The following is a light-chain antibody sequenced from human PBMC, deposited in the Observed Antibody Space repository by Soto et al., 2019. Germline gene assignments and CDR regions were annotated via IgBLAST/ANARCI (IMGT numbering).Light chain of an antibody. V-gene: IGKV3-20*01. CDR2: GAS. Sequence: EIVLTQSPGTLSLSPGDRATLSCRASQSVGRDYLAWFQHKAGQAPRLLVHGASNRATGITDRFSGSGSGTDFPLTISRLEPEDFAVYYCHQYATDPLTFGGGTKVEI. CDR3: HQYATDPLT. CDR1: QSVGRDY. J-gene: IGKJ4*01.